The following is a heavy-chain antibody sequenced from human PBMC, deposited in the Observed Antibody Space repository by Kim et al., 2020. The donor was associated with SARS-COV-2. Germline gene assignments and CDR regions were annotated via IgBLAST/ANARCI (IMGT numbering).Heavy chain of an antibody. Sequence: SDKYSVYSVTCRFTISRDTAKNSLYLQMNSLRVEDTAVYYCAIGGIYYLIYWGRGTLVTVSS. V-gene: IGHV3-7*01. CDR3: AIGGIYYLIY. D-gene: IGHD2-8*02. CDR2: SDK. J-gene: IGHJ4*02.